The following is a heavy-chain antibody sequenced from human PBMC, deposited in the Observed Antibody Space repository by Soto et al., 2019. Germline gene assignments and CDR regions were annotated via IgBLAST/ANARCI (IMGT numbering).Heavy chain of an antibody. J-gene: IGHJ5*02. D-gene: IGHD3-10*01. CDR3: ARAPGVLWFGELSRTNWFDP. V-gene: IGHV3-11*01. CDR2: ISSSGSTI. CDR1: GFTFSDYY. Sequence: RGSLRLSCAASGFTFSDYYMSWIRQAPGKGLEWVSYISSSGSTIYYADSVKGRFTISRDNAKNSLYLQMNSLRAEDTAVYYCARAPGVLWFGELSRTNWFDPWGQGTLVTVSS.